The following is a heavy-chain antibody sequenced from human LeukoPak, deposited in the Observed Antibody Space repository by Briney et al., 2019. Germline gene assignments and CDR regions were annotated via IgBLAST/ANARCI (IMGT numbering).Heavy chain of an antibody. D-gene: IGHD3-9*01. Sequence: ASVTVSCKASVYTFTGYYMHWVRQAPGQGLEWMGWINPHNGGTNYAQKFQGRVTITTDTSTSTAYMELRSLRSDDTAVYYCARVEVLRYFDWLPYNWFDPWGQGTLVTVSS. CDR1: VYTFTGYY. CDR2: INPHNGGT. J-gene: IGHJ5*02. V-gene: IGHV1-2*02. CDR3: ARVEVLRYFDWLPYNWFDP.